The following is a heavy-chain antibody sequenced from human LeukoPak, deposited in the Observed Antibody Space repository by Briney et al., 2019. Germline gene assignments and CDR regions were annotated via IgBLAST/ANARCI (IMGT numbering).Heavy chain of an antibody. CDR2: IYTSGST. Sequence: SETLSLTCTVSGGSISSGSYYWGWIRQPAGKGLEWIGRIYTSGSTNYNPSLKSRVTISVDTSKNQFSLKLSSVTAADTAAYYCARGRGDCSSTSCYPYYYYYMDVWGKGTTVTVSS. CDR1: GGSISSGSYY. J-gene: IGHJ6*03. CDR3: ARGRGDCSSTSCYPYYYYYMDV. D-gene: IGHD2-2*01. V-gene: IGHV4-61*02.